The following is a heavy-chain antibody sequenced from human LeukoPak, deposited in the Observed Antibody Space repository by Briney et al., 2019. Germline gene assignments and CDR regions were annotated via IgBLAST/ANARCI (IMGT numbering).Heavy chain of an antibody. Sequence: NPSETLSLTCAVYGGSFSGYYWSWIRQPPGKGLEWIGEINHSGSTNYNPSLKSRVTISVDTSKNQFSLKLSSVTAADTAVYYCARENMVRGVIGIIDYWGQGTLVTVSS. V-gene: IGHV4-34*01. J-gene: IGHJ4*02. D-gene: IGHD3-10*01. CDR3: ARENMVRGVIGIIDY. CDR1: GGSFSGYY. CDR2: INHSGST.